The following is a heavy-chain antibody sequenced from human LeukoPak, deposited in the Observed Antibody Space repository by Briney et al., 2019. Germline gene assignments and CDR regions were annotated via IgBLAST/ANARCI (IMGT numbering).Heavy chain of an antibody. D-gene: IGHD2-15*01. Sequence: GGSLRLSCEASGLTFSRYAMHWVRQVPGKGLEWVAVISNDGNNKYYSDSVRGRFTISRDNSKSTLFLQMNSLRAEDTAVYYCARGGGRECGGSCPFDYWGQGTLVTVSS. CDR3: ARGGGRECGGSCPFDY. J-gene: IGHJ4*02. V-gene: IGHV3-30*03. CDR2: ISNDGNNK. CDR1: GLTFSRYA.